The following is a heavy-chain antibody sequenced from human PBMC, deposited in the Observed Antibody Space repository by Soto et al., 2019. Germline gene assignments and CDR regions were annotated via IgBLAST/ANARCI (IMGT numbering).Heavy chain of an antibody. D-gene: IGHD3-22*01. J-gene: IGHJ4*02. CDR3: ARDGSYDSSGSTYFDY. CDR2: ISAYNGNT. Sequence: ASVKVSCKASGYTFTSYGISWVRQAPGQGLEWMGWISAYNGNTNYAQKLQGRVTMTTDTSTSTAYMELRSLRSDDTAVYYCARDGSYDSSGSTYFDYWGQGTLVTVSS. CDR1: GYTFTSYG. V-gene: IGHV1-18*01.